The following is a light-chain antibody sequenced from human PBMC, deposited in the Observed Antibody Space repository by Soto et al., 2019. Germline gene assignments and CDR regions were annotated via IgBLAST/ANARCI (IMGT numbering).Light chain of an antibody. Sequence: QSVLTQPASVSGSPGQSITISCTGTSSDVGAYNYVSWYQQFPGEAPKLMIFEVSNRPSGVSHRFSGSKSGNTASLTISGLQAEDEADYYCSSYTTTSTLVFGAGTQLTVL. CDR2: EVS. CDR1: SSDVGAYNY. V-gene: IGLV2-14*01. CDR3: SSYTTTSTLV. J-gene: IGLJ2*01.